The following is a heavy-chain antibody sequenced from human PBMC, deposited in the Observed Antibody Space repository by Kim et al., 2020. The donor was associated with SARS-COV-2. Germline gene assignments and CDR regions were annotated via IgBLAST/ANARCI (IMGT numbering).Heavy chain of an antibody. CDR3: ARPRHCTNGVCNHYFDY. CDR1: GFTFSSYW. D-gene: IGHD2-8*01. Sequence: GGSLRLSCAASGFTFSSYWMSWVRQAPGKGLEWVANIKQDGSEKYYVDSVKGRFTISRDNAKNSLYLQMNSLRAEDTAVYYCARPRHCTNGVCNHYFDYWGQGTLDTVSS. V-gene: IGHV3-7*01. J-gene: IGHJ4*02. CDR2: IKQDGSEK.